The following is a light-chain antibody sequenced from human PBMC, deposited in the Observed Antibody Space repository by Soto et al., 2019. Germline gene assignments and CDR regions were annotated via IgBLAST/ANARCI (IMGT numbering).Light chain of an antibody. CDR1: QSFINF. CDR3: QQSGSSPWT. Sequence: EIVLTQSPATLSLSPGERATLSCRASQSFINFLAWYQHKPGQAPRLPLHGGTIRATGIPDRFRGSGSGTNLTLPNRRLEPEDFAVYYCQQSGSSPWTFGQGTKVDIK. J-gene: IGKJ1*01. V-gene: IGKV3-20*01. CDR2: GGT.